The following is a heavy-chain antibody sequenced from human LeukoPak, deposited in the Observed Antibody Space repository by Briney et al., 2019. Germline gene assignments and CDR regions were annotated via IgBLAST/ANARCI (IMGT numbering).Heavy chain of an antibody. CDR2: ITYTGNT. J-gene: IGHJ6*03. CDR3: ARVGTSAHYYQYLDL. D-gene: IGHD1-26*01. V-gene: IGHV4-59*11. CDR1: GGFFNNHF. Sequence: SETLSLTCSVSGGFFNNHFWTWIRQPPGKGLEWIGYITYTGNTNYNPSLKRRVSISLATSQNQFSLRLSSVTVADTAVYFCARVGTSAHYYQYLDLWGKGTTVTVSS.